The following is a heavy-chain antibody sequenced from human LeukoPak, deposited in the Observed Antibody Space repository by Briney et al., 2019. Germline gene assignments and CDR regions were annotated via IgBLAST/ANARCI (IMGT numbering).Heavy chain of an antibody. Sequence: SEALSLTCTVSGGSISSYYWSWIRQPAGKGLEWIGRIYTSGSTNYNPSLKSRVTMSVDTSKNQFSLKLSSVTAADTAVYYCARDRYYYDSSGYYYFDYWGQGTLVTVSS. V-gene: IGHV4-4*07. J-gene: IGHJ4*02. CDR2: IYTSGST. D-gene: IGHD3-22*01. CDR1: GGSISSYY. CDR3: ARDRYYYDSSGYYYFDY.